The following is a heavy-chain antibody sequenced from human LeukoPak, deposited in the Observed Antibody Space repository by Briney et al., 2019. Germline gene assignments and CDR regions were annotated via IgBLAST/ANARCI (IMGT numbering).Heavy chain of an antibody. Sequence: GGSLRLSCAASGFTFSSYAMSWVRQAPGKGLGWVSAISGSGVSTYYADSVKGRFTFSRDNSKNTLSLQMISLRAEDTAVYYCAKASGSSTTNWFDLWGQGTLVTVSS. CDR3: AKASGSSTTNWFDL. J-gene: IGHJ5*02. CDR2: ISGSGVST. D-gene: IGHD1-26*01. V-gene: IGHV3-23*01. CDR1: GFTFSSYA.